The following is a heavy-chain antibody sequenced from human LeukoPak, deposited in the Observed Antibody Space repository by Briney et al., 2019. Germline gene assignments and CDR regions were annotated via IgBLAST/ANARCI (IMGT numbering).Heavy chain of an antibody. Sequence: SETLSLTCTVSGGSISSGDYYWSWIRQPPGKGLEWIGYIYYSGSTYYNPSLKSRVTISVDTSKNQFSLKLSSVTAADTAVYYCARDIPHYDILTTAGSGWLDPWGQGTLVTVSS. D-gene: IGHD3-9*01. CDR2: IYYSGST. V-gene: IGHV4-30-4*01. J-gene: IGHJ5*02. CDR1: GGSISSGDYY. CDR3: ARDIPHYDILTTAGSGWLDP.